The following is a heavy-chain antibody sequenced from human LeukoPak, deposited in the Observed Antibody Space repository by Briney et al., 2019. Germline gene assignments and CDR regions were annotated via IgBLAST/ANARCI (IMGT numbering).Heavy chain of an antibody. CDR3: ARVAFDY. V-gene: IGHV3-21*01. Sequence: GGSLRLSCAASGFTFSSYNMNWVRQSPGKGLEWVSSISSSSSYVYYADSVKGRFTISRDNAKTSLCLQMNSLRAEDTAVYYCARVAFDYWGQGTLVTVSS. CDR1: GFTFSSYN. J-gene: IGHJ4*02. CDR2: ISSSSSYV.